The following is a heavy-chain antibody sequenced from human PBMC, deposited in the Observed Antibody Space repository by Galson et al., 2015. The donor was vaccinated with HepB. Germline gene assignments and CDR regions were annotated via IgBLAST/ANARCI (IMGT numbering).Heavy chain of an antibody. Sequence: SLRLSCAASGFTFSSYGMHWVRQAPGKGLEWVAVISYDGSNKYYADSVKGRFTISRDNSKNTLYLQMNSLRAEDTAVYYCAKGAGMIVVVTQNPLVDYWGQGTLVTVSS. D-gene: IGHD3-22*01. CDR1: GFTFSSYG. J-gene: IGHJ4*02. CDR3: AKGAGMIVVVTQNPLVDY. CDR2: ISYDGSNK. V-gene: IGHV3-30*18.